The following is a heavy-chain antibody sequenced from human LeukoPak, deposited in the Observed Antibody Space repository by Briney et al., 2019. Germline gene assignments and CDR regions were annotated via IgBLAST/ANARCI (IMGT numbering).Heavy chain of an antibody. CDR2: IIPIFCTA. V-gene: IGHV1-69*05. Sequence: SVKVSCKASGCTFSSYAISWVRQAPGQGLEWMGGIIPIFCTANYAQKFQGRVTITTDESTSTAYMELSSLRSEDTAVYYCARQIAVAPRLRRGWFDPWGQGTLVTVSS. CDR1: GCTFSSYA. J-gene: IGHJ5*02. CDR3: ARQIAVAPRLRRGWFDP. D-gene: IGHD6-19*01.